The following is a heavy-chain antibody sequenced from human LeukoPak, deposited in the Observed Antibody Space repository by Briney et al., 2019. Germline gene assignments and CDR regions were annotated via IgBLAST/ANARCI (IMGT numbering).Heavy chain of an antibody. CDR1: GFSLSDHS. J-gene: IGHJ3*01. CDR3: ARDDRFDGSGHYTAFDV. CDR2: IDTYSRIR. Sequence: GGSLRLSCAASGFSLSDHSMNWVRQFPGKGLEWLSYIDTYSRIRYYADSVKGRFTISRDNAKNSLFLQMNSLRDEDTAVYYCARDDRFDGSGHYTAFDVWGQGTMVTVSS. D-gene: IGHD3-22*01. V-gene: IGHV3-48*02.